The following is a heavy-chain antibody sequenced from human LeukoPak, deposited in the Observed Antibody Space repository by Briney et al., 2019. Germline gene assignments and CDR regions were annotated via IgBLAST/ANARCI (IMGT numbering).Heavy chain of an antibody. V-gene: IGHV4-61*02. J-gene: IGHJ2*01. CDR1: GGSISSGSYY. CDR3: ARDPVVRGVIAWYFDL. D-gene: IGHD3-10*01. Sequence: PSETLSLTCTVSGGSISSGSYYWSWIRQPAGKGLEWIGRIYTSGSTNYNPSLKSRVTISVDTSKNQFSLKLSSVTAADTAVYYCARDPVVRGVIAWYFDLWGRGTLVTVSS. CDR2: IYTSGST.